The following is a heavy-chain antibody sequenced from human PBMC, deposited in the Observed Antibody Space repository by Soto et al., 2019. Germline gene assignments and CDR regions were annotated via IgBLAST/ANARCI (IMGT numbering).Heavy chain of an antibody. J-gene: IGHJ6*03. V-gene: IGHV5-51*01. CDR1: GYSFTSYW. Sequence: GESLKISCKGSGYSFTSYWIGWVRQMPGKGLEWMGIIYPGDSDTRYSPSFQGQVTISADKSISTAYLQWSSLKASDTAMYYCARVASSSSGFAYYYYYMDVWGKGTTVTVSS. D-gene: IGHD6-6*01. CDR2: IYPGDSDT. CDR3: ARVASSSSGFAYYYYYMDV.